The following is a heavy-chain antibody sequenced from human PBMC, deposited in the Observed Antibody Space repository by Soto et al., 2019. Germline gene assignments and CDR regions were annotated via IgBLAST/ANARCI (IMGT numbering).Heavy chain of an antibody. D-gene: IGHD2-15*01. J-gene: IGHJ4*02. Sequence: EVQVVESGGDLVQPGGSLRLSCVVSGFTFSDFWMSWVRQAPGKGLDWVANIKHDGSETYYVGSVEGRFTISRDNTKDSLYLQMNSLRAEDTAVYYCVRGGSWGPDFWGQGTLVTVSS. CDR1: GFTFSDFW. V-gene: IGHV3-7*01. CDR3: VRGGSWGPDF. CDR2: IKHDGSET.